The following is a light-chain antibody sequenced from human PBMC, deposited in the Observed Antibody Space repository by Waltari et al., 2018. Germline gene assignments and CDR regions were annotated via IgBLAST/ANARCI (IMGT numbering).Light chain of an antibody. CDR1: QGINKE. CDR2: AAS. CDR3: QQDYTTPFT. Sequence: DIQITPSPSSLSASVVDIATVTCRASQGINKELSWYQQKPGKAPTLLIYAASSLQTGVSSRFSGSGSGTDFTLTISSLQPEDVATYYCQQDYTTPFTFGPGTKLDIK. V-gene: IGKV1-27*01. J-gene: IGKJ3*01.